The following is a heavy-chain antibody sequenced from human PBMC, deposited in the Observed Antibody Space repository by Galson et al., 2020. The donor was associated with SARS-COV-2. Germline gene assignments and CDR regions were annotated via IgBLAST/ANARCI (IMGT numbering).Heavy chain of an antibody. V-gene: IGHV5-51*01. CDR2: IYPGDSDT. D-gene: IGHD6-19*01. CDR1: GYSFTSYW. J-gene: IGHJ4*02. Sequence: GASLKISCKASGYSFTSYWLGWVRQMPGKGLEWMGIIYPGDSDTRYSPSFQGQVTISADKSISSAYLQWSSLKASDTAMYYCARVGTSSSGWEAYYFDYWGQGTLVTVSS. CDR3: ARVGTSSSGWEAYYFDY.